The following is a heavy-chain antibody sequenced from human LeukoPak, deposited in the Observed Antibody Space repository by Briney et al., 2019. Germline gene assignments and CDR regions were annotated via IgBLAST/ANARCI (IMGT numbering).Heavy chain of an antibody. CDR2: ISSSSSYI. J-gene: IGHJ4*02. CDR1: GFTVSSNY. V-gene: IGHV3-21*01. Sequence: GGSLRLSCAASGFTVSSNYMNWVRQAPGKGLEWVSSISSSSSYIYYADSVKGRFTISRDNAKNSLYLQMNSLRAEDTAVYYCAREGRSHYMDYWGQGTLVTVSS. CDR3: AREGRSHYMDY. D-gene: IGHD2-15*01.